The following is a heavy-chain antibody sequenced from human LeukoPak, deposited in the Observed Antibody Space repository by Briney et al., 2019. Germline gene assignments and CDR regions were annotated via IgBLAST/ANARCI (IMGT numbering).Heavy chain of an antibody. Sequence: SETLSLTCTVSGGSISSSSYYWGWIRQPPGKGLEWIGSIYYSGSTYYNPSLKSRVTISVDTSKNQFSLKLSSVTAADTAVYYCARNRESGGSNPWGYWGQGTLVTVSS. CDR2: IYYSGST. V-gene: IGHV4-39*07. CDR1: GGSISSSSYY. D-gene: IGHD1-26*01. J-gene: IGHJ4*02. CDR3: ARNRESGGSNPWGY.